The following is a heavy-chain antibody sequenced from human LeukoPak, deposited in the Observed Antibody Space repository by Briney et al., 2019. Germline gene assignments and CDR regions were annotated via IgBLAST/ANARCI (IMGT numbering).Heavy chain of an antibody. CDR1: GYTFTGYY. J-gene: IGHJ4*02. CDR2: INPNSGDT. V-gene: IGHV1-2*02. Sequence: EASVKVSCKASGYTFTGYYMHWVRQAPGQGLEWMGWINPNSGDTNYAQKLQGRVTMTRDTSTSTVYMELSSLRSEDTAVYYCATGNYDFWSGYYFVGRFDYWGQGTLVTVSS. CDR3: ATGNYDFWSGYYFVGRFDY. D-gene: IGHD3-3*01.